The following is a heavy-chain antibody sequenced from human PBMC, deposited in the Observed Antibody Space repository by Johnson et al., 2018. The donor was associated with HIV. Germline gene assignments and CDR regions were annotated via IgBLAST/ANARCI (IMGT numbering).Heavy chain of an antibody. J-gene: IGHJ3*01. Sequence: QEQLVESGGGVVQPGGSLRLSCAASGFTFSSYGLHWVRQAPGKGLQWVAFIRNDGSNEYYADSVKGRFTISRDNSKNTLYLQMNSLRAEDTAVYYCAREKAWIQLWDDAFDVWGQGTVVSVSP. CDR3: AREKAWIQLWDDAFDV. CDR1: GFTFSSYG. V-gene: IGHV3-30*02. CDR2: IRNDGSNE. D-gene: IGHD5-18*01.